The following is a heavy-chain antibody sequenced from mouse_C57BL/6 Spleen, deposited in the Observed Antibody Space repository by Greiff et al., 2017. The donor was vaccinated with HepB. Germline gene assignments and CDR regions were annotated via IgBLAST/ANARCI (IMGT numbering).Heavy chain of an antibody. CDR3: ARGDGNLYAMDY. CDR1: GFTFSDYG. D-gene: IGHD2-1*01. CDR2: ISSGSSTI. V-gene: IGHV5-17*01. Sequence: EVNLVESGGGLVKPGGSLKLSCAASGFTFSDYGMHWVRQAPEKGLEWVAYISSGSSTIYYADTVKGRFTISRDNAKNTLFLQMTSLRSEDTAMYYCARGDGNLYAMDYWGQGTSVTVSS. J-gene: IGHJ4*01.